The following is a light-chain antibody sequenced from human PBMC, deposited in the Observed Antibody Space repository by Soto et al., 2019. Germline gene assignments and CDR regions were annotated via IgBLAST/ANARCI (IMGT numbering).Light chain of an antibody. J-gene: IGKJ1*01. CDR1: ESISSY. V-gene: IGKV1-39*01. Sequence: DIQMTHVPSSRSASVGARVRMTCRASESISSYLNWYQQKSGKAPKLLIYEASNLQGGVPSRFSGSGSGTDFTLTISSLQPEDFATYYCQQSCSNPPTFGQGTKVDIK. CDR3: QQSCSNPPT. CDR2: EAS.